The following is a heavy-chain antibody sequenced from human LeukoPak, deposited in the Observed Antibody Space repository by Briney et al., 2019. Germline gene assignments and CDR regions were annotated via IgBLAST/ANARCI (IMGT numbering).Heavy chain of an antibody. D-gene: IGHD4-23*01. CDR1: GFTFSSYA. CDR3: ARDSPAGGNGYYYYGMDV. V-gene: IGHV3-30-3*01. Sequence: GGSLRLSCAASGFTFSSYAMHWVRQAPGKGLEWVAVISYDGSNKYYADSVKGRFTISRDNSKNTLYLQMNSLRAEDTAVYYCARDSPAGGNGYYYYGMDVWGLGTTVTVSS. CDR2: ISYDGSNK. J-gene: IGHJ6*02.